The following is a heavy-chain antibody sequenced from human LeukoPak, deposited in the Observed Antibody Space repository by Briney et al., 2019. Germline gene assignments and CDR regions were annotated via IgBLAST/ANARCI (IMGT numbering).Heavy chain of an antibody. Sequence: ASVKVSCKASGYTFTSYYMHWVRQAPGQGLEWMGRINPSGGSTSYAQKFQGRVTMTRDTSTSTVYMELSSLRSEDTAVYYCARVVHYYYDSSGLPVGDADGAFDIRGQGTMVTVSS. D-gene: IGHD3-22*01. J-gene: IGHJ3*02. CDR2: INPSGGST. V-gene: IGHV1-46*01. CDR3: ARVVHYYYDSSGLPVGDADGAFDI. CDR1: GYTFTSYY.